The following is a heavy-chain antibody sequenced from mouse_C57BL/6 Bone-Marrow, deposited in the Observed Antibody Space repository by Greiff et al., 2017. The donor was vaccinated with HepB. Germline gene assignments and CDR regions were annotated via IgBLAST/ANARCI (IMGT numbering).Heavy chain of an antibody. Sequence: EVKLQESGPVLVKPGASVKMSCKASGYTFTDYYMNWVKQSHGKSLEWIGVINPYNGGTSYNQKFKGKATLTVDKSSSTAYMELNSLTSEDSAVYYCARYDYDAWFAYWGQGTLVTVSA. V-gene: IGHV1-19*01. CDR2: INPYNGGT. J-gene: IGHJ3*01. D-gene: IGHD2-4*01. CDR1: GYTFTDYY. CDR3: ARYDYDAWFAY.